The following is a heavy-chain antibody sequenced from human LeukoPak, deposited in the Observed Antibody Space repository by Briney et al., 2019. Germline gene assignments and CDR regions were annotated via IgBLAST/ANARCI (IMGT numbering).Heavy chain of an antibody. CDR1: GYTFTDYY. J-gene: IGHJ4*02. Sequence: ASVKVSCKASGYTFTDYYIHLVRQAPGQGLEWMGLIHPNSGDTYYAQKFRGRVTMTRDTSITTAYVELDRLTSDDTAVYYCARDYSGSYTHWAQGTLVTISS. CDR2: IHPNSGDT. CDR3: ARDYSGSYTH. V-gene: IGHV1-2*06. D-gene: IGHD1-26*01.